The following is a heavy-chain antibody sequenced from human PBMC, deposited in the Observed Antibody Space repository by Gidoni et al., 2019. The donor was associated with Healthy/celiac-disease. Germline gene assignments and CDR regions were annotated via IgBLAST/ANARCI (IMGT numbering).Heavy chain of an antibody. V-gene: IGHV4-4*07. J-gene: IGHJ6*02. CDR1: GGSISRSY. Sequence: QVQLQESGPGLVKPSETLSLTCTVSGGSISRSYWSWIRQPAGKGLEWIGRIYTSGSTNYNPSLKSRVTMSVDTSKNQFSLKLSSVTAADTAVYYCARDPPRYSSSWYPGVDVWGQGTTVTVSS. CDR3: ARDPPRYSSSWYPGVDV. D-gene: IGHD6-13*01. CDR2: IYTSGST.